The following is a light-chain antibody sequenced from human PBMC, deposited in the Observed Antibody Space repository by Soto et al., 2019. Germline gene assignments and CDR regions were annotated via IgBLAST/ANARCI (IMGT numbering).Light chain of an antibody. CDR1: SGSIASNY. CDR2: EDN. V-gene: IGLV6-57*01. CDR3: QSYDSDNQV. J-gene: IGLJ3*02. Sequence: NFMLTQPHSVSESPGKTVTISCTRSSGSIASNYVQWYQQRPGSSPTTVIYEDNQRHSGGPARFSGSIDSSSNSASLTISGLKAEDEADYYCQSYDSDNQVFGGGTKLTVL.